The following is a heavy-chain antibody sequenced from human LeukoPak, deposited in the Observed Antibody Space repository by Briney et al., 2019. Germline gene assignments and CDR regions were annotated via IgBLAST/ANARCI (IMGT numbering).Heavy chain of an antibody. V-gene: IGHV3-33*06. CDR1: GFTFSSYG. CDR3: AKDGADYYDSSGYYSHVPLDY. J-gene: IGHJ4*02. D-gene: IGHD3-22*01. Sequence: PGGSLRLSCAASGFTFSSYGMHWVRQAPGKGLEWVAVIWYDGSNKYYADSVKGRFTISRDNSKNTLYLQMNSLRAEDTAVYYCAKDGADYYDSSGYYSHVPLDYWGQGTLVTVSS. CDR2: IWYDGSNK.